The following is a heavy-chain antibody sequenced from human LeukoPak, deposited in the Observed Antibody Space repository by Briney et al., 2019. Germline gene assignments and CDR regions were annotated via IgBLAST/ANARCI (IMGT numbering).Heavy chain of an antibody. Sequence: PGGSLRLSCAVSGFTFSSYAMSSVRQAPGKGLEWFSAISGSGGSTYYADSVKGRFTISRDNSKTTLYLQMNSLRAEDTAVYYCAKGGMSQLWFYWGQGPLVTVSS. CDR1: GFTFSSYA. J-gene: IGHJ4*02. D-gene: IGHD5-18*01. V-gene: IGHV3-23*01. CDR3: AKGGMSQLWFY. CDR2: ISGSGGST.